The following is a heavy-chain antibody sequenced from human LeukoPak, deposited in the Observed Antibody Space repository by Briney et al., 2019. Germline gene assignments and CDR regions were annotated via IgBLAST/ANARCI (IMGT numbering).Heavy chain of an antibody. V-gene: IGHV3-21*01. Sequence: RNKITYIRCADSVKGRLTISTDNDKNSMYPQMNSLKAEDTAVYYCARRNSGYSSSWYFNDYWGQGTLVTVSS. CDR2: RNKITYI. D-gene: IGHD6-13*01. J-gene: IGHJ4*02. CDR3: ARRNSGYSSSWYFNDY.